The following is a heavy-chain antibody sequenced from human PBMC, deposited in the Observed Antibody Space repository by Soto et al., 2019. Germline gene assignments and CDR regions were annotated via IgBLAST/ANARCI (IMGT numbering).Heavy chain of an antibody. CDR3: ARETYYDSSGYYRPSPNRSTREMIPIFDY. CDR2: ISYDGSNK. J-gene: IGHJ4*02. CDR1: GFTFSSYA. D-gene: IGHD3-22*01. V-gene: IGHV3-30-3*01. Sequence: HPGGSLRLSCAASGFTFSSYAMHWVRQAPGKGLEWVAVISYDGSNKYYADSVKGRFTISRDNSKNTLYLQMNSLRAEDTAVYYCARETYYDSSGYYRPSPNRSTREMIPIFDYWGQGTLVTVSS.